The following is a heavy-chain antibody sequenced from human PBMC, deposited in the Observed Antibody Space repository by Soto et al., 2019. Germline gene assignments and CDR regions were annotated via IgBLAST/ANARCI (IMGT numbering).Heavy chain of an antibody. D-gene: IGHD2-15*01. J-gene: IGHJ6*02. CDR3: PGCSGGACHQNYGMDV. Sequence: EVHLVESGGGLVKPGGSLRLSCAVSGFTFSSCTMNWVRQAPGKGLEWVSSISPSTSHIYYADSVKGRFTISRDNAKNSLFLQMNSLRAEDTAVYHCPGCSGGACHQNYGMDVWGQGTTVTVSS. CDR1: GFTFSSCT. V-gene: IGHV3-21*01. CDR2: ISPSTSHI.